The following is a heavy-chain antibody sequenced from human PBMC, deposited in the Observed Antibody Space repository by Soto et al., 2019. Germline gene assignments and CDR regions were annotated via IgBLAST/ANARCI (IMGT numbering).Heavy chain of an antibody. CDR3: AKDHPPQGAERRATGAAFDI. V-gene: IGHV3-23*01. CDR1: GFTFSSYA. CDR2: ISGSGGST. J-gene: IGHJ3*02. Sequence: GGSLRLSCAASGFTFSSYAMSWVRQAPGKGLEWVSAISGSGGSTYYADSVKGWFTISRDNSKNTLYLQMNSLRAEDTSVYYYAKDHPPQGAERRATGAAFDIWGQGTMVTVSS. D-gene: IGHD1-1*01.